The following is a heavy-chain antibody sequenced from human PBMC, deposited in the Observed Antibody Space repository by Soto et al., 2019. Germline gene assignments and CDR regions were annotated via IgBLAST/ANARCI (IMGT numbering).Heavy chain of an antibody. D-gene: IGHD2-2*01. CDR2: IRSKAYGETT. J-gene: IGHJ6*02. CDR1: GFTFGDYA. Sequence: GGSLRLSCTGSGFTFGDYAMSWSRQAPGKGLEWVGVIRSKAYGETTDYAASVKGRFTILRDDSKSIAYMQMNSLQSEDTGVYYCTRYTYTSRYSYFGMDVWGHGTTVTVSS. CDR3: TRYTYTSRYSYFGMDV. V-gene: IGHV3-49*03.